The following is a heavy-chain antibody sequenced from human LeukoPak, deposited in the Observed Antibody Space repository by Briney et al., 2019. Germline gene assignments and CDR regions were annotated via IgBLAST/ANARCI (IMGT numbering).Heavy chain of an antibody. CDR1: GGSISSGGYY. J-gene: IGHJ4*02. CDR2: IYYSGST. V-gene: IGHV4-31*03. CDR3: ARTSYSSSWYYFDY. Sequence: ASQTLSLTCTVSGGSISSGGYYWCWTRQHPGKGLEWIGYIYYSGSTYYNPSLKSRVTISVDTSKNQFSLKLSSVTAADTAVYYCARTSYSSSWYYFDYWGQGTLVTVSS. D-gene: IGHD6-13*01.